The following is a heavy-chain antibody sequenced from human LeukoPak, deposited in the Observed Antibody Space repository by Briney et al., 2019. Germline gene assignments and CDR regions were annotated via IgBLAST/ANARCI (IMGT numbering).Heavy chain of an antibody. Sequence: PSETLSLTCTVSGGSISSYYWSWIRQPAGKGLEWIGRIYTSGSTNYNPSLKSRVTMSVDTSKNQFSLKLSSVTAADTAVYYCASPREYDCSGGSCYAYAFDIWGQGTMVTVSS. CDR1: GGSISSYY. CDR3: ASPREYDCSGGSCYAYAFDI. CDR2: IYTSGST. D-gene: IGHD2-15*01. V-gene: IGHV4-4*07. J-gene: IGHJ3*02.